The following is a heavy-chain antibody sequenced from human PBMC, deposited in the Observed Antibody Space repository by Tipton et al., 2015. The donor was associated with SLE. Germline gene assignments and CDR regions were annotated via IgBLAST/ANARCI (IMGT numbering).Heavy chain of an antibody. CDR2: INHSGST. V-gene: IGHV4-34*01. CDR3: ARPPPSYCSGGSCQDYSTYFDY. Sequence: TLSLTCAVYGGSFSGYYWSWIRQPPGTGLEWIGEINHSGSTTYNPSLKSRVTISVDTSKNQFSLKLNSVTAADTAVYYCARPPPSYCSGGSCQDYSTYFDYWGQGTLVTVSS. D-gene: IGHD2-15*01. J-gene: IGHJ4*02. CDR1: GGSFSGYY.